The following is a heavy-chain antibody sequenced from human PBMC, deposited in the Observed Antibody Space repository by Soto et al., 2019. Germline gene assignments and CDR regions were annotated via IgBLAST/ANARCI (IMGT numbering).Heavy chain of an antibody. CDR2: ISAYNGNT. CDR3: ARDSYGPRDGYIQFDY. V-gene: IGHV1-18*01. Sequence: QVQLVQSGAEVKKPGASVKVSCKASGYTFTSYGISWVRQAPGQGLEWLGWISAYNGNTNYAQKLQGRVTMTTDTSTSTADRELRSLRSDETAADYCARDSYGPRDGYIQFDYWGQGTLVTVSS. CDR1: GYTFTSYG. J-gene: IGHJ4*02. D-gene: IGHD5-12*01.